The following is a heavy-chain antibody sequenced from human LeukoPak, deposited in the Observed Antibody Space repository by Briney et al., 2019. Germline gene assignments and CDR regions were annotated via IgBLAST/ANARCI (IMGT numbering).Heavy chain of an antibody. J-gene: IGHJ5*02. CDR1: RGSISNFC. Sequence: PSETLSLTCTVSRGSISNFCWSWVRQPAGKGLEWVGHVFTSGTTNYNPSLKSRVTMSVDTSKNQFSLKLSSVTAADTAVYYCARDSGTTGEVKFDPWGQGTLVTVSS. V-gene: IGHV4-4*07. D-gene: IGHD3-10*01. CDR2: VFTSGTT. CDR3: ARDSGTTGEVKFDP.